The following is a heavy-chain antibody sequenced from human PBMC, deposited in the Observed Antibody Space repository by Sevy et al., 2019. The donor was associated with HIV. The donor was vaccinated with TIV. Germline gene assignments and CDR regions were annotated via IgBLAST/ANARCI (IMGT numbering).Heavy chain of an antibody. CDR3: ARHGYSYGYYYYYGMDV. CDR1: GGSISSSNYY. J-gene: IGHJ6*02. Sequence: SDTLSLTCTVSGGSISSSNYYWGWIRQPPGKGLEWIGSIYYSGSTNYNPSLKSRVTTSVDTSKNQFSLKLSSVTAADTAVYYCARHGYSYGYYYYYGMDVWGQGTTVTVSS. CDR2: IYYSGST. D-gene: IGHD5-18*01. V-gene: IGHV4-39*01.